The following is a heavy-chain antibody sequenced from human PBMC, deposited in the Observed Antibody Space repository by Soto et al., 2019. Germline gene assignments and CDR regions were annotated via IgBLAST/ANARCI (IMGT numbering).Heavy chain of an antibody. J-gene: IGHJ5*02. Sequence: ASVKVSCKASGGTFSSYAISWVRQAPGQGLEWMGGIIPIFGTANYAQKFQGRVTITADESTSTAYMELSSLRSEDTAVYYCARDDPSSCSNWLHPCGQVTMVVVYS. CDR2: IIPIFGTA. D-gene: IGHD6-19*01. V-gene: IGHV1-69*13. CDR3: ARDDPSSCSNWLHP. CDR1: GGTFSSYA.